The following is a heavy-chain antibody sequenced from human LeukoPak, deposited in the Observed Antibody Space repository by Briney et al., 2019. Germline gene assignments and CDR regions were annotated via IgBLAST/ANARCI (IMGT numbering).Heavy chain of an antibody. Sequence: ASVTVSCMASGGTFSSYAISWVRQAPGQGLEWMGGIIPIFGTANYAQKFQGRVTITADKSTSTAYMELSSLRSEDTAVYYCARGQLVPDAFDIWGQGTMVTVSS. J-gene: IGHJ3*02. CDR3: ARGQLVPDAFDI. D-gene: IGHD1-1*01. CDR1: GGTFSSYA. V-gene: IGHV1-69*06. CDR2: IIPIFGTA.